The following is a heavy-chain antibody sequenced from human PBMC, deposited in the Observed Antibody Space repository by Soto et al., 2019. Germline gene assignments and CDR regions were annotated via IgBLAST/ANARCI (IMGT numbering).Heavy chain of an antibody. Sequence: QVQLRQSGPGLVTPSGTLSLTCAVSGGSISSTTWWSWVRQSPGKGLEWSGEMYHSGSTNYNPSLRGRVTSSVDKSNNPFSLKIRSVTAADTAIYCCATRPPRIELTVLPIPTWGQGTLVTVSS. CDR3: ATRPPRIELTVLPIPT. D-gene: IGHD2-2*02. CDR1: GGSISSTTW. CDR2: MYHSGST. V-gene: IGHV4-4*01. J-gene: IGHJ4*02.